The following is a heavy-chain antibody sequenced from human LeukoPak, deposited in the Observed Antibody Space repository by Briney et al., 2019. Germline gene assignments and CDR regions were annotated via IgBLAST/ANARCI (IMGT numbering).Heavy chain of an antibody. CDR2: IYSGGDT. Sequence: PGASLRLSCAASGFTVSSSHMTWVRQAVGKGLEWVSFIYSGGDTSYPDSVKGRFTISRDNPKNTLYLQMTSMRAEDTAVYYCARVYKYVFDSWGQGTLVSVSS. D-gene: IGHD3-10*02. J-gene: IGHJ4*02. CDR1: GFTVSSSH. V-gene: IGHV3-53*01. CDR3: ARVYKYVFDS.